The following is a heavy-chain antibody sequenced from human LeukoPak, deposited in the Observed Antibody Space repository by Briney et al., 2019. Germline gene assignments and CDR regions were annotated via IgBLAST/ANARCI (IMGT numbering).Heavy chain of an antibody. CDR3: ARDRGSSWYRYYYYGMDV. Sequence: SCKASGGTFSSYAMHWVRQAPGKGLEWVAVISYDGSNKYYADSVKGRFTISSDNSKNTLYLQMNSLRAEDTAVYYCARDRGSSWYRYYYYGMDVWGQGTTVTVSS. J-gene: IGHJ6*02. V-gene: IGHV3-30-3*01. CDR2: ISYDGSNK. CDR1: GGTFSSYA. D-gene: IGHD6-13*01.